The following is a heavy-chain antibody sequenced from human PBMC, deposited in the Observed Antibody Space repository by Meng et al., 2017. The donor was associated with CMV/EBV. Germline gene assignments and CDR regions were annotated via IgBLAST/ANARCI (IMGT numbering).Heavy chain of an antibody. D-gene: IGHD3-3*01. V-gene: IGHV1-2*02. Sequence: ASVKVSCKASGYTFTSYGISWVRQAPGQGLEWMGWINANSGGTNYAVKFQGRVTMTRDTSITTAYMELSRLRSDDTAVYYCARVTDFWSTPWGFDPWGQGTLVTVSS. CDR2: INANSGGT. CDR1: GYTFTSYG. CDR3: ARVTDFWSTPWGFDP. J-gene: IGHJ5*01.